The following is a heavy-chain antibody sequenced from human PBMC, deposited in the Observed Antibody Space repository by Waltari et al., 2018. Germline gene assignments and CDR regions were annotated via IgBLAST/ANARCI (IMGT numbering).Heavy chain of an antibody. Sequence: QVQLQQWGAGLLKPSETLSLTCAVYGGSFSGYYWSWIRQPPGKGLEWIGEIKQVGSTNYNPSLKSRVTISVDTSKNQFSLKLSSVTAADTAVYYCARRPQKGSGSYFSWGQGTLVTVSS. D-gene: IGHD1-26*01. CDR3: ARRPQKGSGSYFS. CDR2: IKQVGST. V-gene: IGHV4-34*01. J-gene: IGHJ4*02. CDR1: GGSFSGYY.